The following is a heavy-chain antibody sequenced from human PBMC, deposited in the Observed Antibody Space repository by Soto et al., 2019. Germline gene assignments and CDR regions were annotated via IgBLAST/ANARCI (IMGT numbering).Heavy chain of an antibody. CDR3: ARLTGVVTKEYFQH. Sequence: QVQLVQSGAEVKKPGSSVKVSCKASGGTFSSYTISWVRQAPGQGLEWMGRIIPILGIANYARKFQGRVTITADKSTSTAYMELSSLRSEDTAVYYCARLTGVVTKEYFQHWGQGILVTVSS. V-gene: IGHV1-69*02. J-gene: IGHJ1*01. CDR1: GGTFSSYT. CDR2: IIPILGIA. D-gene: IGHD3-3*01.